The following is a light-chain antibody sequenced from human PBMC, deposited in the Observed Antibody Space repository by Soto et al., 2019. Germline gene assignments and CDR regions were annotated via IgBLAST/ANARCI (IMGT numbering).Light chain of an antibody. CDR3: QQYGSSRIT. V-gene: IGKV3-20*01. CDR2: GAS. CDR1: QSVSSSY. Sequence: ELVLTQSPGSLSLSPGERATLSCRASQSVSSSYLAWYQQKPGQAPRLLIYGASSRATGIPDRFSGSASGTDFTLTISRLEPEDFAVYYCQQYGSSRITFGQGTRLEIK. J-gene: IGKJ5*01.